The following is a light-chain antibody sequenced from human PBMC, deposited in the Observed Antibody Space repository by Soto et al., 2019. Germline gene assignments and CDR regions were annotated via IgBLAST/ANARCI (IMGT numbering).Light chain of an antibody. V-gene: IGKV1-6*01. J-gene: IGKJ1*01. CDR2: AAS. CDR1: QGIRND. CDR3: LQDYNYPWT. Sequence: AIQRTQSPSSLSSSVGSSVTISCRASQGIRNDLGWYQQKPGKAPKLLIYAASSLQSGVPSRFSGSGSGTDFTLTISSLQPEDFATYYCLQDYNYPWTFGQGTKVDIK.